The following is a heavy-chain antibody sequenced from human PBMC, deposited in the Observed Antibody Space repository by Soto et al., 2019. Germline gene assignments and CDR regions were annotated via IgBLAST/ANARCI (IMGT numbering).Heavy chain of an antibody. CDR2: IYYSGST. V-gene: IGHV4-39*01. Sequence: PSETLSLTCTVSGGSISSISYYWGWIRQPPGKGLEWIGSIYYSGSTYYNPSLKSRVTISVDTSKNQFSLKLSSVTAADTAVYYCARIHEYSSSSGCYFDYWGQGTLVTVSS. D-gene: IGHD6-6*01. CDR3: ARIHEYSSSSGCYFDY. CDR1: GGSISSISYY. J-gene: IGHJ4*02.